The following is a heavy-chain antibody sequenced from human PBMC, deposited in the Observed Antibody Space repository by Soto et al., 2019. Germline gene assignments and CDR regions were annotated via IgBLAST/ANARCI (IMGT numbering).Heavy chain of an antibody. CDR3: AASRACSGGSCRGTGRYWFDP. CDR2: MNPNSGNT. D-gene: IGHD2-15*01. J-gene: IGHJ5*02. CDR1: GYTFTSYD. Sequence: QVQLVQSGAEVKKPGASVKVSCKASGYTFTSYDINWVRQATGQGREWMGWMNPNSGNTGYAQKFQGRVTMTRNTSISTAYMELRSLRSGDTAVYYCAASRACSGGSCRGTGRYWFDPWGQGTLVTVSS. V-gene: IGHV1-8*01.